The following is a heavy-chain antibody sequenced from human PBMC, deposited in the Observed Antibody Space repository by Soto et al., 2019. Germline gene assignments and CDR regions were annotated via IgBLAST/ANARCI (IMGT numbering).Heavy chain of an antibody. J-gene: IGHJ4*02. V-gene: IGHV4-59*02. Sequence: SETLSLTCSVSGVSVTIYYWTWIRHSPGKGLEWIGYVYHTGNTYYNPSLKSRVTISLDTSKNQVSLRLRSVTAADTAVYYCAREQYNWKLWGQGTLVTVSS. CDR3: AREQYNWKL. CDR1: GVSVTIYY. D-gene: IGHD1-20*01. CDR2: VYHTGNT.